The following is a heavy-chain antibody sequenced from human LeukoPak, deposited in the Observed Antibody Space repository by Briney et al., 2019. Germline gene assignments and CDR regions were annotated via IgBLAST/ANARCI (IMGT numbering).Heavy chain of an antibody. Sequence: SETLSLTCAVYGGSFSGYYWSWIRQPPGKGLEWIGEINHSGSTNYNPSLKSRVTISVDTSKNQFSLKLSSVTAADTAVYYCARVGYFASGTFYNDRGGFDYWGQGTLVTVSS. CDR2: INHSGST. J-gene: IGHJ4*02. CDR3: ARVGYFASGTFYNDRGGFDY. D-gene: IGHD3-10*01. V-gene: IGHV4-34*01. CDR1: GGSFSGYY.